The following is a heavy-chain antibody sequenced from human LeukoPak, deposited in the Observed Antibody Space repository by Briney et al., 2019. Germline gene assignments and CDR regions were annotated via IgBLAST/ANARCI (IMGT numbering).Heavy chain of an antibody. CDR2: INPSAGST. CDR1: GYIFTSYC. Sequence: ASVKVSCQASGYIFTSYCIHWLRQAPGQGLEWMGVINPSAGSTSYTQKFQGRVTMTRDTSTGTVYMELSSLRSEDTAVYYCARASAAGTTTPINYWGQGTLVTVSS. J-gene: IGHJ4*02. V-gene: IGHV1-46*01. D-gene: IGHD6-13*01. CDR3: ARASAAGTTTPINY.